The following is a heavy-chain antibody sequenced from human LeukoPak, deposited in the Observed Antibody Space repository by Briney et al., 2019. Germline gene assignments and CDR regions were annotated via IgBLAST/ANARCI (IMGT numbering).Heavy chain of an antibody. CDR1: GYTFTRYD. CDR2: MNPNGGNA. CDR3: ARGGWDSSGYTPLHYFDY. Sequence: ASVKVSCKASGYTFTRYDINWVRQATGQGLEWMGWMNPNGGNAGYAQKFQDRVTMTRNTSISTAYMELRTLRSEDTGVYYCARGGWDSSGYTPLHYFDYWGQGIQVTVTS. J-gene: IGHJ4*02. V-gene: IGHV1-8*01. D-gene: IGHD3-22*01.